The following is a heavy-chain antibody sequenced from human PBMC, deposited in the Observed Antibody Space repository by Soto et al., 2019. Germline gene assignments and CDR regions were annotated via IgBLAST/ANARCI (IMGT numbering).Heavy chain of an antibody. Sequence: QVQLVESGGGVVQPGRSLRLSCAASGFTFSSYGMQWVRQAPGKGLERVAVISYDGSNKYYEDSVKGRFTIFRDNSKNTLYLQMNRLRAEDTAVYYCAKTLSGYSYDPSGNYHYGMDVWGQGTTVTVSS. CDR1: GFTFSSYG. CDR3: AKTLSGYSYDPSGNYHYGMDV. V-gene: IGHV3-30*18. D-gene: IGHD5-18*01. CDR2: ISYDGSNK. J-gene: IGHJ6*02.